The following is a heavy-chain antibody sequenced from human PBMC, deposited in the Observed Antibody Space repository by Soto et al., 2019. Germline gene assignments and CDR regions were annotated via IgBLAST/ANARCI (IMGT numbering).Heavy chain of an antibody. D-gene: IGHD5-12*01. CDR3: XXXXXGEMATD. Sequence: QVQLVQSGPEVKKPGASVKVSCKASGYTFINYAITWVRQAPGQGLEWMGWINTYNGNTNYAENLXGRXXXTTXXXXXXXXXXXXXXXXXXXXXXXXXXXXXGEMATDWGQGTLVTVSS. CDR1: GYTFINYA. CDR2: INTYNGNT. J-gene: IGHJ4*02. V-gene: IGHV1-18*01.